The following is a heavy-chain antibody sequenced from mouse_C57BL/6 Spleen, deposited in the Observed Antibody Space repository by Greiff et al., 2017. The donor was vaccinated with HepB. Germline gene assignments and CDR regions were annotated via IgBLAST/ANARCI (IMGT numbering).Heavy chain of an antibody. V-gene: IGHV2-2*01. D-gene: IGHD4-1*01. CDR1: GFSLTSYG. Sequence: VQLVESGPGLVQPSQSLSITCTVSGFSLTSYGVHWVRQSPGKGLEWLGVIWSGGSTDYNAAFISRLSISKDNSKSQVFFKMNSLQADDTAIYYCARNLLTGPGYYFDYWGQGTTLTVSS. J-gene: IGHJ2*01. CDR2: IWSGGST. CDR3: ARNLLTGPGYYFDY.